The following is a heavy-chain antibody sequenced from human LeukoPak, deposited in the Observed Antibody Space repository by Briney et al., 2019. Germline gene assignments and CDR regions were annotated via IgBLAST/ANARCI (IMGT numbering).Heavy chain of an antibody. CDR2: LRDEGSNK. CDR3: AKDLRDCFTTRCLFYYFYMDV. J-gene: IGHJ6*03. V-gene: IGHV3-30*02. D-gene: IGHD2-2*01. Sequence: GFLELSRAGFGFTFSSFGMPWVRPAPGKGLEWVAFLRDEGSNKYYADSVKGRFTMSRDNFKNTLDLQMNSLRAEDTAVYYCAKDLRDCFTTRCLFYYFYMDVWGKGTTVTVSS. CDR1: GFTFSSFG.